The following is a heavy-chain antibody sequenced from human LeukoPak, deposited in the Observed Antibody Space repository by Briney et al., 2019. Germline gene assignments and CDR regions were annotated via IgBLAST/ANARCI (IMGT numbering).Heavy chain of an antibody. CDR3: ARREAAAGLDSMYYFDY. J-gene: IGHJ4*02. V-gene: IGHV3-20*04. CDR1: GFTFDDYG. D-gene: IGHD6-13*01. CDR2: INWNGGST. Sequence: PGGSLRLSCAASGFTFDDYGMSWVRQAPGKGLERVSGINWNGGSTGYADSVKGRFTISRDNAKNSLYLQMNSLRAEDTALYYCARREAAAGLDSMYYFDYWGQGTLVTVSS.